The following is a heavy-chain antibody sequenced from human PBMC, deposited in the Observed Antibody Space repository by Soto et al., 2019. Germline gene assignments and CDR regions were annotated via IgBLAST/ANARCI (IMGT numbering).Heavy chain of an antibody. V-gene: IGHV4-39*01. Sequence: SETLSLTCTVSGGSISSSSYYWGWIRQPPGKGLEWIGSIYYSGSTYYNPSLKSRVTISVDTSKNQFSLKLSSVTAADTAVYYCARPNRGHQLREDLAAFDIWGQGTMVTVSS. CDR2: IYYSGST. D-gene: IGHD2-2*01. CDR3: ARPNRGHQLREDLAAFDI. J-gene: IGHJ3*02. CDR1: GGSISSSSYY.